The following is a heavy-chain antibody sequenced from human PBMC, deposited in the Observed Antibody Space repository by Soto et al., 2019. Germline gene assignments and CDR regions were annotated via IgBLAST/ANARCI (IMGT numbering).Heavy chain of an antibody. CDR3: ARATVKVGATLFDY. V-gene: IGHV4-34*01. CDR2: INHSGFT. Sequence: SETLSLTCGVSDGSFRGYYWSWIRQPPGKGLEWIGEINHSGFTNYNPSLKSRVTISRDTSPNQFSLKLTSVTAADSAVYYCARATVKVGATLFDYWVQGTLVTVSS. CDR1: DGSFRGYY. D-gene: IGHD1-26*01. J-gene: IGHJ4*02.